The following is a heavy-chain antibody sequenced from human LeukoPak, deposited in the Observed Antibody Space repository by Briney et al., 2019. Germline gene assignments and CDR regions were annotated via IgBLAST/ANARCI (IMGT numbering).Heavy chain of an antibody. CDR1: GYTFTSYG. J-gene: IGHJ3*02. CDR3: ARDRRIQLWYDAFDI. Sequence: ASVKVSCKASGYTFTSYGISWVRQAPGQGLEWMGWISAYNGNTNYAQKLQGRVTMTTDTSTSTAYMELRSLRSDDTAVYYCARDRRIQLWYDAFDIWGQGTMVTVSS. V-gene: IGHV1-18*01. D-gene: IGHD5-18*01. CDR2: ISAYNGNT.